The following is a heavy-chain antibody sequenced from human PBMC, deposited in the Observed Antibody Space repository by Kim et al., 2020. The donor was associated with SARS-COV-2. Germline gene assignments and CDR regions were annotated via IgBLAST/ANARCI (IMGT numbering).Heavy chain of an antibody. V-gene: IGHV3-49*04. CDR3: TREYSSGWYDAFDI. D-gene: IGHD6-19*01. J-gene: IGHJ3*02. CDR2: IRSKAYGGTT. CDR1: GFTFGDYA. Sequence: GGSLRLSCTASGFTFGDYAMSWVRQAPGKGLEWVGFIRSKAYGGTTEYAASVKGRFTISRDDSKSIAYLQMNSLKTEDTAVYYCTREYSSGWYDAFDIWGQGTMVTVSS.